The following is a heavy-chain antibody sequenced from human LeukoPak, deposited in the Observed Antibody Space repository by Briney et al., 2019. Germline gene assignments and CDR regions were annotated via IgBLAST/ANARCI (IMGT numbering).Heavy chain of an antibody. CDR3: ARRAGAYSHPYDY. J-gene: IGHJ4*02. V-gene: IGHV3-30*02. Sequence: PGGSLRLSCAASGFTFSSYGMHWVRQAPGKGLEWVAFIRYDGSNKYYAASVKGRFTISRDNSKNTLFLQMNSLRAEDTAVYYCARRAGAYSHPYDYWGQGTLVTVSS. CDR2: IRYDGSNK. CDR1: GFTFSSYG. D-gene: IGHD4/OR15-4a*01.